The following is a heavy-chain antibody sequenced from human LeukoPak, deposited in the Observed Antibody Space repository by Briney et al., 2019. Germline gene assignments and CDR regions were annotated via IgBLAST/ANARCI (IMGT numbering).Heavy chain of an antibody. J-gene: IGHJ4*02. CDR1: GGSISSTNYY. Sequence: SETLSLTCSVSGGSISSTNYYWDWIRQPPGKGLEWIGSMYYSGNAYYTPSLNSRVTISLDTSKNQFSLKLSSVTAADTAVYYCARHWYSGSSHFDYWGQGTLVTVSS. V-gene: IGHV4-39*01. CDR2: MYYSGNA. D-gene: IGHD1-26*01. CDR3: ARHWYSGSSHFDY.